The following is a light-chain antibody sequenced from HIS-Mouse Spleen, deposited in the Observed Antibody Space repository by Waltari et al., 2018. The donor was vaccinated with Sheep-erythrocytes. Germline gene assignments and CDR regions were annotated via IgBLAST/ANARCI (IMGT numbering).Light chain of an antibody. CDR1: HIGSKR. V-gene: IGLV3-21*02. CDR3: QVWDSSSDHPV. CDR2: DDS. Sequence: SYVLTQPPSVSVAPGQTARITCGGNHIGSKRVHWYQQKPGQAPVLVVYDDSDRPPGIPERFSGSNSGNTATLTISRVEAGDEADYYCQVWDSSSDHPVFGGGTKLTVL. J-gene: IGLJ3*02.